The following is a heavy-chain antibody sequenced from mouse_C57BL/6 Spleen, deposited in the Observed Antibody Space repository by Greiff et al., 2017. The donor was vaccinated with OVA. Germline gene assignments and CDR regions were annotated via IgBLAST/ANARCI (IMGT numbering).Heavy chain of an antibody. CDR1: GYTFTDYY. J-gene: IGHJ2*01. Sequence: VQLQQSGPVLVKPGASVKMSCKASGYTFTDYYMNWVKQSHGKSLEWIGVINPYNGGTSYNQKFKGKATLTVDKSSSTAYMELNSLTSEDSAVYDCARRSSDGYSFDYWGQGTTLTVSS. V-gene: IGHV1-19*01. CDR2: INPYNGGT. CDR3: ARRSSDGYSFDY. D-gene: IGHD2-3*01.